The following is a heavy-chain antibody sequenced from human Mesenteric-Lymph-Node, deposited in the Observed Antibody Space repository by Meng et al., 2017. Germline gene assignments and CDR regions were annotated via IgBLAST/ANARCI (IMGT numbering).Heavy chain of an antibody. V-gene: IGHV4-39*07. CDR1: GGSLSSSSYY. CDR3: ARDALRFGESGNMYDNGFDP. CDR2: IYYSRCT. D-gene: IGHD3-10*01. J-gene: IGHJ5*02. Sequence: SETLSLTCTVSGGSLSSSSYYWGWLRQPPGTGLEWIGSIYYSRCTYYNPSPKSRVTISVDTSKNQFSLKLSFVTAADTAVYYCARDALRFGESGNMYDNGFDPWGQGTLVTVSS.